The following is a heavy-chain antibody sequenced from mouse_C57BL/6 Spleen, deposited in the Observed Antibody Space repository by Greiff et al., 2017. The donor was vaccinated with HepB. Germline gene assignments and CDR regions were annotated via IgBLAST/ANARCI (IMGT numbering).Heavy chain of an antibody. Sequence: VQGVESGAELARPGASVKLSCKASGYTFTSYGISWVKQRTGQGLEWIGEIYPRSGNTYYNEKFKGKATLTADKSSSTAYMELRSLTSEDSAVYFCARSTTVEQSDVWGTGTTVTVSS. D-gene: IGHD1-1*01. V-gene: IGHV1-81*01. J-gene: IGHJ1*03. CDR2: IYPRSGNT. CDR1: GYTFTSYG. CDR3: ARSTTVEQSDV.